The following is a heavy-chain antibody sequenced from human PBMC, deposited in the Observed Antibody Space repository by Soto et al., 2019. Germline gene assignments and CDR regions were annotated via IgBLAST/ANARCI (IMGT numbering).Heavy chain of an antibody. V-gene: IGHV1-18*01. D-gene: IGHD3-22*01. CDR3: ARDLWGGDSSGYYRDFDY. Sequence: ASVKVSCKASGYTFTSYGISWVRQAPGQGLEWMGWISAYNGNTNYAQKLQGRVTMTTDTSTSTAYMELRSLRSDDTAVYYCARDLWGGDSSGYYRDFDYWGQGTLVTVPQ. CDR1: GYTFTSYG. CDR2: ISAYNGNT. J-gene: IGHJ4*02.